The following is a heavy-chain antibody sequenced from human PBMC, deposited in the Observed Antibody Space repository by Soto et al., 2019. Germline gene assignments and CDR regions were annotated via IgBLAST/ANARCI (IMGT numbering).Heavy chain of an antibody. CDR1: GFSFSTYL. D-gene: IGHD3-16*01. J-gene: IGHJ6*02. V-gene: IGHV3-7*01. CDR3: VGALTYEVPYYYYGMDV. CDR2: IKQGGNEK. Sequence: GGSLRLSCAASGFSFSTYLMSWVRQAPGKGLEWVANIKQGGNEKFYVDSVKGRFTISRDNDKKSLYLQMDSLRVEDTSVYYCVGALTYEVPYYYYGMDVWGQGTTVTVSS.